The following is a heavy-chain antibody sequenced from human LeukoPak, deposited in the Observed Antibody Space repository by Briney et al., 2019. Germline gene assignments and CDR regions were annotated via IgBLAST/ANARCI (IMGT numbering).Heavy chain of an antibody. CDR3: PRSSRKYYYDSSGYYLS. Sequence: SVKVSCKASGGTFSSYAISWVRHAPRQGLEWRGGIIPIFGTANYAQKLQGRVAITADEPTSTAYMQLRSLRSEDTAVYYCPRSSRKYYYDSSGYYLSWGQGTLVTVSS. CDR2: IIPIFGTA. J-gene: IGHJ4*02. CDR1: GGTFSSYA. D-gene: IGHD3-22*01. V-gene: IGHV1-69*13.